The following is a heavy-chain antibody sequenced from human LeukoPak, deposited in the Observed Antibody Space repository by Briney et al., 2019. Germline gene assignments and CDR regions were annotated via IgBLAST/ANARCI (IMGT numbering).Heavy chain of an antibody. CDR1: GYTLTSYY. CDR2: INPSGGST. V-gene: IGHV1-46*01. CDR3: ARDRGSGSYYRRFWFDP. J-gene: IGHJ5*02. D-gene: IGHD1-26*01. Sequence: ASVKVSCKASGYTLTSYYMHWVRQAPGQGLEWMGIINPSGGSTSYAQKFQGRVTMTRDTSTGTVYMELSSLRSEDTAVYYCARDRGSGSYYRRFWFDPWGQGTLVTVSS.